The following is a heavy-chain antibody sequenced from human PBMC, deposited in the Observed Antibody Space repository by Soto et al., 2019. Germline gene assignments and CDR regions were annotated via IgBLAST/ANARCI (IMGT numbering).Heavy chain of an antibody. V-gene: IGHV3-23*01. CDR2: IGGGGDAT. CDR1: GFTFSGYA. J-gene: IGHJ2*01. CDR3: ARKVSGSTGRPDLWYFDL. Sequence: EVQLLDSGGGLVQPGGSLRLSCAASGFTFSGYALTWVRQAPGKGLEWVSAIGGGGDATFYADSVKGRFTISRDNSKNTLYLQMNTLRAEDTAVYYCARKVSGSTGRPDLWYFDLWGRGTLVTVSS. D-gene: IGHD3-10*01.